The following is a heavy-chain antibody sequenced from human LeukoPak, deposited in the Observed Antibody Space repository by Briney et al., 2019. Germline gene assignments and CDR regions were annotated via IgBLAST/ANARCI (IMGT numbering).Heavy chain of an antibody. J-gene: IGHJ3*02. V-gene: IGHV1-18*04. CDR2: ISAYNGNT. CDR3: ARVFAFGGVIVETDAFDI. D-gene: IGHD3-16*02. Sequence: ASVKVSCKASGYTFTSYGISWVRQAPGQGLEWMGWISAYNGNTNYAQKLQGRVTMTTDTSTSTAYMEPRSLRSDDTAVYYCARVFAFGGVIVETDAFDIWGQGTMVTVSS. CDR1: GYTFTSYG.